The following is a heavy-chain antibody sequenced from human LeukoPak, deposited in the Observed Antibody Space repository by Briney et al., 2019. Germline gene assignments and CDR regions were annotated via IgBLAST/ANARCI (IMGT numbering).Heavy chain of an antibody. CDR3: ARECGAGVRRVSWFDP. Sequence: ASVKVSCKASGYTFTGYYMHWVRQAPGQGLEWMGWINPNSGGTNYAQKFQGRVTMTRDTSISTAYMELSRLRSDDTAVYYCARECGAGVRRVSWFDPWGQGTLVTVSS. D-gene: IGHD3-10*02. V-gene: IGHV1-2*02. J-gene: IGHJ5*02. CDR2: INPNSGGT. CDR1: GYTFTGYY.